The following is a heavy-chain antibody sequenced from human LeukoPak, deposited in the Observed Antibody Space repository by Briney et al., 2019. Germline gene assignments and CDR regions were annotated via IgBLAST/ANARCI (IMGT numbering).Heavy chain of an antibody. CDR2: ITGSGGNT. CDR3: AKWGDYDVLTGYYVSDY. V-gene: IGHV3-23*01. Sequence: PGASLRLSCAASGFTFSNYAMSWVPQAPGKGLEWVPAITGSGGNTYYADSVKGRFTISRDNSKNTVFLQMNSLRAEDTAVYYCAKWGDYDVLTGYYVSDYWGQGTLVTVSS. D-gene: IGHD3-9*01. J-gene: IGHJ4*02. CDR1: GFTFSNYA.